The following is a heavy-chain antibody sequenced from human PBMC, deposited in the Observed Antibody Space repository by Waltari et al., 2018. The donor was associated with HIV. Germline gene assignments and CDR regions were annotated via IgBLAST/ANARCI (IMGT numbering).Heavy chain of an antibody. CDR1: GGSISSGSYY. Sequence: QVQLQESGPGLVKPSQTLSLTCTVSGGSISSGSYYWSWIRQPPGKGRAWIGRIYTSGSTNYNPSLKSRVTISVDTSKNQFSLKLSSVTAADTAVYYCAREGAWNYDYVWGSYRSPFDYWGQGTLVTVSS. D-gene: IGHD3-16*02. V-gene: IGHV4-61*02. CDR3: AREGAWNYDYVWGSYRSPFDY. CDR2: IYTSGST. J-gene: IGHJ4*02.